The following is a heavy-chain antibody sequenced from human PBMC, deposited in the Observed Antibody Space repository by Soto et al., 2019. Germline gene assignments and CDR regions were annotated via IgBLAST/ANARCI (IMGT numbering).Heavy chain of an antibody. CDR2: IRGRGATT. CDR3: AKDVNYDVLAGSYYY. Sequence: EVQLLESGGGLVQPGGSLRLSCAASDFTLSSYGMTWVRQPPGKGLEWVSTIRGRGATTYYADSVKGRFTISRDDSKNTLYLQMNSLRVDDTAVYFCAKDVNYDVLAGSYYYWGQGTRVTVSS. V-gene: IGHV3-23*01. CDR1: DFTLSSYG. D-gene: IGHD3-9*01. J-gene: IGHJ4*02.